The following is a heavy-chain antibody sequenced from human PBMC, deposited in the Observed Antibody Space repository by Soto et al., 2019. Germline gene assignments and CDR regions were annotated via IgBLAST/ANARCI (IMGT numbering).Heavy chain of an antibody. Sequence: QITLKESGPTLVKPTQTLTLACTFSGFSLSTSGVGVGWIRQPPGKALEWLALIYWDDDKRYSPSLKSRLTITKDTSKNQVVLTMTNMDPVDTATYYCAHKGAGYREFKYWGQGALVTVSS. V-gene: IGHV2-5*02. CDR3: AHKGAGYREFKY. J-gene: IGHJ4*02. D-gene: IGHD5-12*01. CDR1: GFSLSTSGVG. CDR2: IYWDDDK.